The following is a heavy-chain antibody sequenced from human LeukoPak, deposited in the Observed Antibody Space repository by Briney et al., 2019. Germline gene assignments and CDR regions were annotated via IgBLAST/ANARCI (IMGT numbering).Heavy chain of an antibody. CDR2: ISSSSSYI. J-gene: IGHJ6*03. Sequence: GGSLRLSCAASGFTFSSYSMNWVRQAPGKGLEWASSISSSSSYIYYADSVKVRFTISRDNAKNSLYLQMNSLRAEDTAVYYCARDSEALSYMDVWGKGTTVTVSS. V-gene: IGHV3-21*01. CDR1: GFTFSSYS. D-gene: IGHD2/OR15-2a*01. CDR3: ARDSEALSYMDV.